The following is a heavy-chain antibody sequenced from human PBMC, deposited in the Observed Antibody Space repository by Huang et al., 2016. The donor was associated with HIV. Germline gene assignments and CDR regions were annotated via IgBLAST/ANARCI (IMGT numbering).Heavy chain of an antibody. CDR1: GYTFSSYV. V-gene: IGHV1-8*01. J-gene: IGHJ4*02. D-gene: IGHD2-2*01. Sequence: QVQLVQSGAEVRKPGASVKVSCKASGYTFSSYVINWVRQAPGQGLEWMGGMNHNRGKTGYAQKFKGRVAMTRNTSMTTAYMELRSLRSDDTAVYFCARGLGRTRRFDYWGQGALVNVYS. CDR3: ARGLGRTRRFDY. CDR2: MNHNRGKT.